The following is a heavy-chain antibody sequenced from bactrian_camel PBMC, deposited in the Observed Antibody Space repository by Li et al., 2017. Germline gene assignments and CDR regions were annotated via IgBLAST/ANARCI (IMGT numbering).Heavy chain of an antibody. J-gene: IGHJ4*01. CDR1: TYDGIC. CDR3: VRSTDDGGLFGY. Sequence: HVQLVESGGGSVQAGGSLRLSCVYTYDGICMGWFRLAPGKGLEWVASVYSDGSMTLYAEAVKGRFTISRDNAKNTVYLQMNSLKPEDTAVYYCVRSTDDGGLFGYWGQGTQVTVS. CDR2: VYSDGSMT. D-gene: IGHD1*01. V-gene: IGHV3S6*01.